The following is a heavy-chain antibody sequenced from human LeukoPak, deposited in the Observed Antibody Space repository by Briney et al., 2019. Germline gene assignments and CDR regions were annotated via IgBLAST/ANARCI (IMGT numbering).Heavy chain of an antibody. J-gene: IGHJ4*02. CDR2: IGSSGATI. D-gene: IGHD6-13*01. CDR3: ARDQLRDGYGSSYDC. V-gene: IGHV3-48*03. CDR1: GFTFSSYE. Sequence: GSPRLSCAASGFTFSSYEMNWVRQATGTGLEWLSYIGSSGATIYYADSVRGPFTISRDNAKNSLYLQMNSVRAEDSAVYYCARDQLRDGYGSSYDCWGQGTLVTVSS.